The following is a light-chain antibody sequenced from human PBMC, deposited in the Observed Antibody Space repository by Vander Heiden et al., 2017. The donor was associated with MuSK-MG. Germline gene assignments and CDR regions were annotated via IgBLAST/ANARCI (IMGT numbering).Light chain of an antibody. J-gene: IGKJ2*01. Sequence: DIQMTQSPSSLSASVGDRVTITCRASQSISSYLNWYQQKPGKAPKLLIYAASSWQSGVPSRFSGSGSGTDFTLTISSRQPEDFATYYCQQRYSTLYTFGKGTKLEIK. CDR2: AAS. CDR1: QSISSY. CDR3: QQRYSTLYT. V-gene: IGKV1-39*01.